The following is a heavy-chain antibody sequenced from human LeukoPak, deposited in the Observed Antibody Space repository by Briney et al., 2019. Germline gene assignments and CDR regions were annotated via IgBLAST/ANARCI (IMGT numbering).Heavy chain of an antibody. V-gene: IGHV3-30*02. CDR1: GFTFNQYG. CDR3: ARDNRDWALDY. D-gene: IGHD3/OR15-3a*01. J-gene: IGHJ4*02. CDR2: IEDIGKNK. Sequence: GGSLRLSCATSGFTFNQYGIHWVRQAPGKGLEWVAYIEDIGKNKYYSDSVKGRLSISRDSSKNTVYVQVNSLRSEDTAVYYCARDNRDWALDYWGQGALVTVSS.